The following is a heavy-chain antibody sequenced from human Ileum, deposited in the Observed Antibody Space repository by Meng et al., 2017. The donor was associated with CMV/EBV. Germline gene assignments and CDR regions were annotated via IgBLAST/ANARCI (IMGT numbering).Heavy chain of an antibody. V-gene: IGHV4-39*07. CDR1: GGSISSSSYY. D-gene: IGHD1-1*01. CDR3: ARARTDWYDP. Sequence: SETLSLTCIVSGGSISSSSYYWGWIRQPPGKGLEWSGSTYYSGSTYYNPSINSRVTISVDTSKNQFSLKLSSVAAAETAVYYCARARTDWYDPWGQGTLVTVSS. CDR2: TYYSGST. J-gene: IGHJ5*02.